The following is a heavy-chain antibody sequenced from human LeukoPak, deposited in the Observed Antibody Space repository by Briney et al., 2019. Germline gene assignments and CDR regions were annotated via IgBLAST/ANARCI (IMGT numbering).Heavy chain of an antibody. CDR2: IIPIFGTA. V-gene: IGHV1-69*13. CDR1: GGTFSSYA. J-gene: IGHJ5*02. D-gene: IGHD4-11*01. Sequence: ASVKVSCKASGGTFSSYAISWVRQAPGQGLEWMGGIIPIFGTANYAQKFQGRVTITADESTSTAYMELSSLRPEDTAVYYCARLTTVRNWFDPWGQGTLVTVSS. CDR3: ARLTTVRNWFDP.